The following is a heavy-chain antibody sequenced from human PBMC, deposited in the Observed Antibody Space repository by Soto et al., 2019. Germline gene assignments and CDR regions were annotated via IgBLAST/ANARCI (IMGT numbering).Heavy chain of an antibody. Sequence: QVQVVESGGGVVQPGRSLGLSCGGYGFLFRTYAMHWVRQAPGKGLEWVAIISFDGTKKYYVDSVKGRFTISRDNPTNTLYLQMNSLRGDDTAVYHCAKAFWSGLLRTKDDKQYHAADAWGRGTTVVVSS. D-gene: IGHD3-3*01. CDR1: GFLFRTYA. CDR2: ISFDGTKK. CDR3: AKAFWSGLLRTKDDKQYHAADA. J-gene: IGHJ6*02. V-gene: IGHV3-30*18.